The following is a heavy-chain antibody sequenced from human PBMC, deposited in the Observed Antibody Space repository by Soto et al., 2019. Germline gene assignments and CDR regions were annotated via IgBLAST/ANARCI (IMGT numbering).Heavy chain of an antibody. V-gene: IGHV3-23*01. CDR1: GFTFDSYA. CDR2: ISASGRST. Sequence: GGSLRLSCAASGFTFDSYAMSWVRQAPGKGLEWVSGISASGRSTYYPDSVKGRFTISRDNSKNTLFLQMNNLRAEDTAVYYCADGGEWSFNFEYWGLGTLVTVS. D-gene: IGHD3-16*02. CDR3: ADGGEWSFNFEY. J-gene: IGHJ4*02.